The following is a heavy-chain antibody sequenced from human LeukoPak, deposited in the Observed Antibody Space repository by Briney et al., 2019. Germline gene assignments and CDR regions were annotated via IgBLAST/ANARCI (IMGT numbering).Heavy chain of an antibody. Sequence: GGSLRLSCAASGFTFVGYSMTWVCEAPGEGLEWVANIILDESDTFYVGFVKGRFTISRDNADNSLYLQMNSLRAEDTAVYYCGRVIAGAIDYWGQGTLVTVSS. V-gene: IGHV3-7*01. CDR1: GFTFVGYS. J-gene: IGHJ4*02. CDR3: GRVIAGAIDY. D-gene: IGHD6-13*01. CDR2: IILDESDT.